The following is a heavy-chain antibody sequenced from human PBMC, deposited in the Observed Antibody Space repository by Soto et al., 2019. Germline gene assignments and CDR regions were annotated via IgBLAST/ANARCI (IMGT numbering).Heavy chain of an antibody. CDR3: ARVGCSGGSCYWFDP. CDR1: GGSISSGDYY. CDR2: IYYSGST. D-gene: IGHD2-15*01. V-gene: IGHV4-30-4*01. Sequence: QVQLQESGPGLVKPSQTLSLTCTVSGGSISSGDYYWSWIRQPPGKGLEWIGYIYYSGSTYYNPSLKSRVTISVDTSKNQFSLKLSSVTAADTAGYYCARVGCSGGSCYWFDPWGQGTLVTVSS. J-gene: IGHJ5*02.